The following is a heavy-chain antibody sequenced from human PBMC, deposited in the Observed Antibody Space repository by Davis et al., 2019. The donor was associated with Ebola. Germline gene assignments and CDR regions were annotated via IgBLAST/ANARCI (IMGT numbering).Heavy chain of an antibody. Sequence: ASVKVSCKASGYTFTSYHMNWARHPPGQGLEWMGMINPSGGSTTYAQKFQGRITMTRDTSTSTVYMELSSLTSEDTAMYYCTRALGSWGQGTLVTVSS. CDR1: GYTFTSYH. D-gene: IGHD7-27*01. CDR3: TRALGS. CDR2: INPSGGST. V-gene: IGHV1-46*03. J-gene: IGHJ5*02.